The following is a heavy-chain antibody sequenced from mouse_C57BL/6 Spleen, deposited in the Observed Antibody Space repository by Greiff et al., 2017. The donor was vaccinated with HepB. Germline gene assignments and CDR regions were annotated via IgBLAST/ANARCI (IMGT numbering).Heavy chain of an antibody. Sequence: QVQLKESGAELVKPGASVKMSCKASGYTFTTYPIEWMKQNHGKSLEWIGNFHPYNDDTKYNEKFKGKATLTVEKSSSTVYLELSRLTSDDSAVYYCARGGYDEEYYAMDYWGQGTSVTVSS. J-gene: IGHJ4*01. D-gene: IGHD2-2*01. CDR1: GYTFTTYP. CDR2: FHPYNDDT. CDR3: ARGGYDEEYYAMDY. V-gene: IGHV1-47*01.